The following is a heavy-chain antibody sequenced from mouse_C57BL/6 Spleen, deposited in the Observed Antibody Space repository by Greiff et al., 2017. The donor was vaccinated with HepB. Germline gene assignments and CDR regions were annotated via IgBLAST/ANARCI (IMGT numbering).Heavy chain of an antibody. J-gene: IGHJ2*01. CDR3: ARDPLGNWDYFDY. Sequence: ESGPGLVKPSQSLSLTCSVTGYSITSGYYWNWIRQFPGNKLEWMGYISYDGSNNYNPSLKNRISITRDTSKNQFFLKLNSVTTEDTATYYCARDPLGNWDYFDYWGQGTTLTVSS. CDR2: ISYDGSN. V-gene: IGHV3-6*01. CDR1: GYSITSGYY. D-gene: IGHD2-1*01.